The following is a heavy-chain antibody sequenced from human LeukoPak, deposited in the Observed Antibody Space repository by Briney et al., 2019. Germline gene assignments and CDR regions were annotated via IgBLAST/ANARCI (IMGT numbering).Heavy chain of an antibody. J-gene: IGHJ4*02. V-gene: IGHV3-30-3*01. CDR2: ISYDGSNK. CDR1: GFTFSSYA. D-gene: IGHD6-6*01. Sequence: PGGSLRLSCAASGFTFSSYAMHWVRQAPGKGLEWVAVISYDGSNKYYADSVKGRFTISRDNSKNTLYLQMNSLRAEDTAVYYCARGPLVGQLAYWGQGTLVTVSS. CDR3: ARGPLVGQLAY.